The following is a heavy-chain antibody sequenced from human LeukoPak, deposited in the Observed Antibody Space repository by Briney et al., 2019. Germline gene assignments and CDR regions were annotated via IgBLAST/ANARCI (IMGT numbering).Heavy chain of an antibody. Sequence: GGSLRLSCAASGFTFSSYSMNWVRQAPGKGLEWVSYISSSSSTIYYADSVKGRFTISRDNAKNSLYLQMNSLRAEDTAVYYCARGSRYFDWLGPYYFDYWGQGTLVTVSS. CDR1: GFTFSSYS. J-gene: IGHJ4*02. CDR2: ISSSSSTI. V-gene: IGHV3-48*04. D-gene: IGHD3-9*01. CDR3: ARGSRYFDWLGPYYFDY.